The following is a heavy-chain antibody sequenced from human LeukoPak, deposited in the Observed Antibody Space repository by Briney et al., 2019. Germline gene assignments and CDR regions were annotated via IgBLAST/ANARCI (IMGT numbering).Heavy chain of an antibody. CDR1: GGTFSSYA. Sequence: SVKVSCKASGGTFSSYAISWVRQAPGQGLEWMGGIIPILGTANYAQKFQGRVTITADESTSTAYMELSSLRSEDTAVDYCARNSENTYYDFWSGYYYFDYWGQGTLVTVSS. V-gene: IGHV1-69*13. CDR2: IIPILGTA. CDR3: ARNSENTYYDFWSGYYYFDY. D-gene: IGHD3-3*01. J-gene: IGHJ4*02.